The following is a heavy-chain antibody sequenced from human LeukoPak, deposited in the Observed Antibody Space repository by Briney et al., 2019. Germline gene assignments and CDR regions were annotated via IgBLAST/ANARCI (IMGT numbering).Heavy chain of an antibody. CDR3: VRDKGSCPTKRFDP. CDR2: ISSSGSNI. Sequence: SGGSLRLSCAASGFTFSDYYMSWIRQAPGKGLEWVSYISSSGSNIYYADSVKGRFTISRDNAKNSLYLQMNSLRAEDSAVYYSVRDKGSCPTKRFDPWGQGRLVTVYS. J-gene: IGHJ5*02. CDR1: GFTFSDYY. D-gene: IGHD2-2*01. V-gene: IGHV3-11*01.